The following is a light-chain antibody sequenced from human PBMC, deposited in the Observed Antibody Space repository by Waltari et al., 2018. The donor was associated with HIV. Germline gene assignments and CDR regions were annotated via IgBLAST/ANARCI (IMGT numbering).Light chain of an antibody. Sequence: QSALTQPASVSGSPGQSITISCTGTSSDVGGYNYVSWYQQHPGKAPKLMIYEVSNRPSGVSNRVSGSKSGNTAYLTISELQAEDEADYYCSSYTSSSTVVFGGGTKLTVL. V-gene: IGLV2-14*01. CDR3: SSYTSSSTVV. CDR1: SSDVGGYNY. J-gene: IGLJ2*01. CDR2: EVS.